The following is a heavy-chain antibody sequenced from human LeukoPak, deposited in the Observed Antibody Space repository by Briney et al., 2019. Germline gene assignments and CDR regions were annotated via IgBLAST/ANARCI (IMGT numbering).Heavy chain of an antibody. Sequence: PSETLSLTCTVSGGSVSSGSSYWSWIRQPPGKGLEWIGSMYYLGSTNYNPSLKSPVTISINRSQNQFSLRLTSVTAADTAVYYCARDGDGSGWYAFDYWGQGTLVTVSS. CDR3: ARDGDGSGWYAFDY. J-gene: IGHJ4*02. CDR1: GGSVSSGSSY. D-gene: IGHD6-19*01. CDR2: MYYLGST. V-gene: IGHV4-61*01.